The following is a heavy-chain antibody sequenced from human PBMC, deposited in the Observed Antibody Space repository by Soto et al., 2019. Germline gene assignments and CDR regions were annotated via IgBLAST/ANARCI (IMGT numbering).Heavy chain of an antibody. V-gene: IGHV1-18*01. Sequence: QVQMVQSVAEVKKPGTSVKVSCKASGYAFINYAVTWVRQAPGEGLEWMGWISPSNDNSYSAQKFQGRVTMSTETSANTADMELRRLTADDTAVYYCSREGGNTGTSDYWGQGTLVTDSS. J-gene: IGHJ4*02. CDR3: SREGGNTGTSDY. D-gene: IGHD1-7*01. CDR1: GYAFINYA. CDR2: ISPSNDNS.